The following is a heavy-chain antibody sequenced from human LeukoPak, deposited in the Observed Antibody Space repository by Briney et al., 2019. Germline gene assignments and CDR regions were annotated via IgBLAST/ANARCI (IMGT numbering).Heavy chain of an antibody. J-gene: IGHJ4*02. CDR3: AKDRASGYYYGSGSYVGYGLDY. D-gene: IGHD3-10*01. V-gene: IGHV3-23*01. CDR1: GFTFDNYA. CDR2: ISGSGGST. Sequence: GGSLSLSCAASGFTFDNYAMTWVRQGPGKGLEWIATISGSGGSTYYADSVRGRFTIFRDNSKNTLYLQMNSLRAEDTAVYYCAKDRASGYYYGSGSYVGYGLDYWGQGTLVTVSS.